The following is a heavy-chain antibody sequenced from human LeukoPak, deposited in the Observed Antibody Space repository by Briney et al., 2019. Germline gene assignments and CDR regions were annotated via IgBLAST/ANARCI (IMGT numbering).Heavy chain of an antibody. Sequence: GESLKISCKGSGYSFTSYWIGWVRQMPGKGLEWMGIIYPGDSDTRYSPSFQGQVAISADKSISTAYLQWSSLKASDTAMYYCARGGDLWFGELLSPVDYWGQGTLVTVSS. J-gene: IGHJ4*02. D-gene: IGHD3-10*01. CDR1: GYSFTSYW. CDR2: IYPGDSDT. CDR3: ARGGDLWFGELLSPVDY. V-gene: IGHV5-51*01.